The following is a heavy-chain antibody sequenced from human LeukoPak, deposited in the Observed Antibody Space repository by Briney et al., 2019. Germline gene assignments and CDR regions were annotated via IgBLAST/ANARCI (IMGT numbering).Heavy chain of an antibody. V-gene: IGHV3-21*01. CDR2: ISGSSSYI. CDR3: TSSYPGLDF. D-gene: IGHD3-16*01. Sequence: AGGSLRLSCAASGFTFSSYAMSWVRQAPGKGLEWVSSISGSSSYIYYADSVKGRFTISRDNAKNSLYLQMNSLRAEDTAVYYCTSSYPGLDFWGQGTLVTVSS. J-gene: IGHJ4*02. CDR1: GFTFSSYA.